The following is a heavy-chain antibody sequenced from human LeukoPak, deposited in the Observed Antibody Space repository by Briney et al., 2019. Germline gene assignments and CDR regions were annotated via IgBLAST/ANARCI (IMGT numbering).Heavy chain of an antibody. J-gene: IGHJ6*03. Sequence: SVKVSCKASGGTFSSYAISWVRQAPGQGLEWMGRIIPIFGTANYAQKFQGRVTITTEESTSTAYMELSSLRSEDTAVYYCARDLGAPIVVVPAANYYYYYMDVWGKGTTVTVSS. D-gene: IGHD2-2*01. CDR3: ARDLGAPIVVVPAANYYYYYMDV. CDR1: GGTFSSYA. V-gene: IGHV1-69*05. CDR2: IIPIFGTA.